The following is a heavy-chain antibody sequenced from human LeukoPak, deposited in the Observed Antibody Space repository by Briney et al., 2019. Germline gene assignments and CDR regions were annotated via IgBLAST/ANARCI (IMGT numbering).Heavy chain of an antibody. CDR3: AKVDSSSWYGADAFDI. CDR2: ISGSGGGT. D-gene: IGHD6-13*01. CDR1: GFTFSSYA. Sequence: GGSLRLSCAASGFTFSSYAMTWVRQAPGKGLEWVSTISGSGGGTNYADSVKGRFTISRDNSENTLYLQMNSLRAEDTAVYYCAKVDSSSWYGADAFDIWGQGTMVTVSS. J-gene: IGHJ3*02. V-gene: IGHV3-23*01.